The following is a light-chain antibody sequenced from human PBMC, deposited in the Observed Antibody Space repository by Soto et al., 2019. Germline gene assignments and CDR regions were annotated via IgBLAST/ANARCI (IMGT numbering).Light chain of an antibody. CDR1: QSISSW. CDR3: QQYNSYPLT. J-gene: IGKJ4*01. CDR2: KAS. V-gene: IGKV1-5*03. Sequence: DIQMTQSPSTLSASVGDRVTITCRASQSISSWLAWYQLKPGKAPKLLIYKASSLESGVPSRFSGSGSGAEHTLTISSLQPDDFATYYCQQYNSYPLTFGGGTKVEIK.